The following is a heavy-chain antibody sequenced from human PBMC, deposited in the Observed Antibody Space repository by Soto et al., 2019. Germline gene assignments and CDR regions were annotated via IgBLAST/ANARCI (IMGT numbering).Heavy chain of an antibody. CDR2: ISSYNGNT. CDR3: ARDRPTSSIRARDYYYAMDV. V-gene: IGHV1-18*01. CDR1: GYTFTNFG. Sequence: ASVKVSCKASGYTFTNFGISWVRQAPGQGLEWMGWISSYNGNTNYAQKLQGRVTMTTDTSTTTAYMELRSLRSDDTAVYYCARDRPTSSIRARDYYYAMDVWGHGTTVTVSS. D-gene: IGHD6-6*01. J-gene: IGHJ6*02.